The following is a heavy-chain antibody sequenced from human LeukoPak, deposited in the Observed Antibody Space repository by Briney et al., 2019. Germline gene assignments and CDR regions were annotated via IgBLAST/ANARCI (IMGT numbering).Heavy chain of an antibody. CDR3: ARDNTGYSSGWYTPYYYYGMDV. J-gene: IGHJ6*02. CDR1: GGSISSSGYY. V-gene: IGHV4-31*03. Sequence: PSQTLSLTCTVSGGSISSSGYYWSWIRQHPGKGLEWIGYIYYSGSTYYNPSLKSRVTISVDTSKNQFSLKLSSVTAADTAVYYCARDNTGYSSGWYTPYYYYGMDVWGQGTTVTVSS. CDR2: IYYSGST. D-gene: IGHD6-19*01.